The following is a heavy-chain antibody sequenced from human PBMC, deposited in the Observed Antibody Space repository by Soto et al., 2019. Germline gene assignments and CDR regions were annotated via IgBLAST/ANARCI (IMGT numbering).Heavy chain of an antibody. Sequence: SETLSLTCTVIGGXIRSPNFSWSWIRQHPGKGPEWIGNIYYNGTTTYSPSLESRLTISLDPSKNQFSLTLKSVTAADTAVYYCVRGPDYEAYFDYWGQGTLVTVSS. V-gene: IGHV4-31*03. CDR2: IYYNGTT. J-gene: IGHJ4*02. CDR1: GGXIRSPNFS. CDR3: VRGPDYEAYFDY. D-gene: IGHD3-22*01.